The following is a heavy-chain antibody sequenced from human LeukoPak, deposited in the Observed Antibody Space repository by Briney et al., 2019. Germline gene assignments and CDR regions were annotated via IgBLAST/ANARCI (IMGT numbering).Heavy chain of an antibody. J-gene: IGHJ4*02. Sequence: PSETLSLTCTVSGGSISSSSYYWGWIRQPPGKGLEWIVSIYYSGSTYYNPSLKSRVTIYVDTSKNQFSLKPNAVAAADTAVYYCARQFGYSYGGDYWGQGTLVTVSS. CDR3: ARQFGYSYGGDY. D-gene: IGHD5-18*01. CDR1: GGSISSSSYY. V-gene: IGHV4-39*01. CDR2: IYYSGST.